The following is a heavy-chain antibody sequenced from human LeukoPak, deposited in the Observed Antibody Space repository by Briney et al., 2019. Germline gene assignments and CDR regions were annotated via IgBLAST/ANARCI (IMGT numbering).Heavy chain of an antibody. J-gene: IGHJ4*02. CDR2: ISAYNGNT. V-gene: IGHV1-18*01. CDR1: GYTFTSYG. Sequence: ASVKVSCKASGYTFTSYGIRWVRQAPGQGLEWMGWISAYNGNTNYAQKLQGRVTMTTDTSTSTAYMELRSLRSDDTAVYYCARDQRTYYYDSSGHYYLIYWGQGTLVTVSS. CDR3: ARDQRTYYYDSSGHYYLIY. D-gene: IGHD3-22*01.